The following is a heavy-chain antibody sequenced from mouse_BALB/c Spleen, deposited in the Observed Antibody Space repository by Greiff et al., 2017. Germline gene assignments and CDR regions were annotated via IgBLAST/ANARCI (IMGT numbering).Heavy chain of an antibody. J-gene: IGHJ4*01. D-gene: IGHD2-10*02. CDR2: INPGSGGT. CDR3: ARSGYGNPYYAMDY. V-gene: IGHV1-54*01. CDR1: GYAFTNYL. Sequence: QVQLKESGAELVRPGTSVKVSCKASGYAFTNYLIEWVKQRPGQGLEWIGVINPGSGGTNYNEKFKGKATLTADKSSSTAYMQLSSLTSDDSAVYFCARSGYGNPYYAMDYWGQGTSVTVSS.